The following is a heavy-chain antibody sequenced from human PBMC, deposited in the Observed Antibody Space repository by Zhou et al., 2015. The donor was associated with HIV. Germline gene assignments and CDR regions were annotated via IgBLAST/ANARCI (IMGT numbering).Heavy chain of an antibody. J-gene: IGHJ3*02. CDR2: IIPMFGTA. CDR3: ARDLADGSGLAFDI. V-gene: IGHV1-69*01. D-gene: IGHD3-10*01. Sequence: GLEWMGGIIPMFGTAKYAQKFQDTVTITADESTSTAYMELSSLRSEDTAVYYCARDLADGSGLAFDIWGQGTMVTVSS.